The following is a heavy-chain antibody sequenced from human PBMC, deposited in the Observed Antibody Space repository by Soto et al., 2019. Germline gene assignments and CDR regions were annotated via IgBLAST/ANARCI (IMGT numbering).Heavy chain of an antibody. Sequence: QVQLVQSGAEVKKPGASVKVSCKASGYKFSSYGISWVRQAPGQGLEWMGGISAYTGNTNYAQKLQGRVTMTTDTSTSTAYMELRSLRADDMAVYYCARDPKDGYPANGMDVWGQGTTVTVSS. D-gene: IGHD5-12*01. CDR1: GYKFSSYG. J-gene: IGHJ6*02. V-gene: IGHV1-18*03. CDR2: ISAYTGNT. CDR3: ARDPKDGYPANGMDV.